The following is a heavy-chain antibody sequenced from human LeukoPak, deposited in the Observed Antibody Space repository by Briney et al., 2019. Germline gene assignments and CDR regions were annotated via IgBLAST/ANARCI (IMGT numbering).Heavy chain of an antibody. J-gene: IGHJ4*02. D-gene: IGHD1-26*01. CDR2: MYYSGST. CDR3: ARGRTYVDY. V-gene: IGHV4-59*08. Sequence: SETLSLTCTVSGGSISSYYWSWIRQPPGKGLEWIGYMYYSGSTNYNPSLKSRVTISIDTSKNQFSLQLSSVTAADMAVYYCARGRTYVDYWGQGTLVTVSS. CDR1: GGSISSYY.